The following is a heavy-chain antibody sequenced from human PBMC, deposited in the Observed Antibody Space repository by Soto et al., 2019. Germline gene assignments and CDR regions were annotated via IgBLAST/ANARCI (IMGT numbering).Heavy chain of an antibody. CDR3: ARDELRYRTPLDS. V-gene: IGHV6-1*01. D-gene: IGHD3-16*02. CDR1: GDSVSSNTAA. CDR2: TFYRSKWLT. J-gene: IGHJ4*02. Sequence: QVQLQQSGPGLLKASQTLSLTCDISGDSVSSNTAAWNWIRQSPSRGLEWLGRTFYRSKWLTDYGVSVKSRITIAADTSKNQFSLHLNSMPPGDTAIYYCARDELRYRTPLDSWGQGTLVTVSS.